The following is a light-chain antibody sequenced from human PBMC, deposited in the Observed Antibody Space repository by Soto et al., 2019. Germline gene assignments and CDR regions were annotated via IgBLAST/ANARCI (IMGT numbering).Light chain of an antibody. CDR1: QSVLYSSNNKNY. J-gene: IGKJ5*01. CDR3: QQCNRYPIT. CDR2: DAS. Sequence: DIVMTQSPDSLAVSLGERATINCKSSQSVLYSSNNKNYLAWYQQKPGKAPKLLIYDASSLESGVPSRFSGSGSGTEFTLTISSLQPDDSATYYCQQCNRYPITFGQGTRLEIK. V-gene: IGKV4-1*01.